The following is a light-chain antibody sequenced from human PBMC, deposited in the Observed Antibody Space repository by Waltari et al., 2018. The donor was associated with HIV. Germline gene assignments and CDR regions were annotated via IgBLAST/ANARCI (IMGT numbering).Light chain of an antibody. V-gene: IGLV1-44*01. CDR1: SANIGRRS. Sequence: QSVMTQPPSASGHPGPRVTVACYGTSANIGRRSVNWYQHFPVTAPKLLIFTNDQRPSGVPDRVSASKSGTSASLSISGLHSGDEGGYYCSAWDVSLNGVVFGGGTKLTVL. CDR3: SAWDVSLNGVV. CDR2: TND. J-gene: IGLJ2*01.